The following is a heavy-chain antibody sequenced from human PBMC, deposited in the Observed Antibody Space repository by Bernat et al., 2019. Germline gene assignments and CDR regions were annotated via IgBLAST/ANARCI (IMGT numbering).Heavy chain of an antibody. CDR1: GFAFSTSD. CDR2: ISSTSSTI. Sequence: DVQLVESGGCMVPPGGSLRLSCAASGFAFSTSDMHWVRQAPGKRLEWVSFISSTSSTIYYTDSVKCRCTISRENGKNSLFLQMSSLRAEDTAVYYCARDGKRRSNNGYDFEYWGQGTLVTVSS. V-gene: IGHV3-48*01. CDR3: ARDGKRRSNNGYDFEY. D-gene: IGHD2-8*01. J-gene: IGHJ4*02.